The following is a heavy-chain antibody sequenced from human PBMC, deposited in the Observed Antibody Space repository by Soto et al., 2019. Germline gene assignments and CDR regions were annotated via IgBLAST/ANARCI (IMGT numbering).Heavy chain of an antibody. Sequence: PGGSLRLSCAASGFTFSDYYMSWIRQAPGKGLEWVSYISSSGSTIYYADSVKGRFTISRGNAKNSLYLQMNSLRAEDTAVYYCARDRSGMIKRYYFDYWGQGTLVTVSS. CDR3: ARDRSGMIKRYYFDY. CDR2: ISSSGSTI. J-gene: IGHJ4*02. D-gene: IGHD3-16*01. V-gene: IGHV3-11*01. CDR1: GFTFSDYY.